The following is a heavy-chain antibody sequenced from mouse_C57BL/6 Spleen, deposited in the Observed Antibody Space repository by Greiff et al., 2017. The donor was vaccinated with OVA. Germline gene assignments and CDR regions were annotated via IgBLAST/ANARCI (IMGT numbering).Heavy chain of an antibody. CDR3: TRGGGSSYWYFDV. Sequence: EVKLVESGEGLVKPGGSLKLSCAASGFTFSSYAMSWVRQTPEKRLEWVAYISSGGDYIYYADTVKGRFTISRDNARNTLYLQMGSLKSEDTAMYYCTRGGGSSYWYFDVWGTGTTVTVSS. CDR2: ISSGGDYI. CDR1: GFTFSSYA. J-gene: IGHJ1*03. D-gene: IGHD1-1*01. V-gene: IGHV5-9-1*02.